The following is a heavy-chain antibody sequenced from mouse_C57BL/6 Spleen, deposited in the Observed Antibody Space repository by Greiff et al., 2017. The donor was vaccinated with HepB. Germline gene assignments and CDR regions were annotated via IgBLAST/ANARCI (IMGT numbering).Heavy chain of an antibody. J-gene: IGHJ2*01. V-gene: IGHV5-16*01. CDR2: INYDGSST. D-gene: IGHD2-1*01. CDR3: ARDKDGTYSFDY. Sequence: EVKLMESEGGLVQPGSSMKLSCTASGFTFSDYYMAWVRQVPEKGLEWVANINYDGSSTYYLDSLKSRFIISRDNAKNILYLQMSSLKSEDTATYYCARDKDGTYSFDYWGQGTTLTVSS. CDR1: GFTFSDYY.